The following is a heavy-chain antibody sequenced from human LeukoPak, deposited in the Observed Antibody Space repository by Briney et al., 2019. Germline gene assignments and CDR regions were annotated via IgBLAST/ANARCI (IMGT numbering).Heavy chain of an antibody. D-gene: IGHD4-23*01. V-gene: IGHV1-2*02. CDR3: ARHPGKVTNDWYFDL. J-gene: IGHJ2*01. CDR1: GYTFTGYH. Sequence: ASVKVSCKASGYTFTGYHMHWVRQAPGQGLEWMAWINPNSGATDYAQKFQGRVTMTRDTSITTAYMELSRLSSDDTAVYYCARHPGKVTNDWYFDLWGRGTLVTVSS. CDR2: INPNSGAT.